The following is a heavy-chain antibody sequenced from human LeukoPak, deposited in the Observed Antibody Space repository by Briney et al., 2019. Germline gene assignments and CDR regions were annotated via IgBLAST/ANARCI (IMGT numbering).Heavy chain of an antibody. V-gene: IGHV3-30*18. CDR3: AKSLGAWGVFDY. CDR1: GFTFSSYG. J-gene: IGHJ4*02. CDR2: ISYDGSNK. Sequence: GRSLRLSCAASGFTFSSYGMHWVRQAPGKGLEWVAVISYDGSNKYYADSVKGRFTISRDNSKNTLYLQMNSLRVEDTAVYYCAKSLGAWGVFDYWGQGILVTVSS. D-gene: IGHD1-26*01.